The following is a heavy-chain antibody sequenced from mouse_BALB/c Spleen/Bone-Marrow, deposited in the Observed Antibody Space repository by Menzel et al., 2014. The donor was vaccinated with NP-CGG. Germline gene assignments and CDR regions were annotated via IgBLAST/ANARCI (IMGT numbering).Heavy chain of an antibody. CDR1: GFSLTAYG. J-gene: IGHJ4*01. V-gene: IGHV2-6-7*01. D-gene: IGHD2-10*02. CDR3: AREKYGNYYAMGY. CDR2: IWGDGTT. Sequence: VKLMESGPGLVAPSQSLSITCTVSGFSLTAYGINWVRQPPGKGLEWLGIIWGDGTTDYNSALRSRLSINKDNSRSQVFLKMNSLQTDDTARYYCAREKYGNYYAMGYWGQGTSVTVSS.